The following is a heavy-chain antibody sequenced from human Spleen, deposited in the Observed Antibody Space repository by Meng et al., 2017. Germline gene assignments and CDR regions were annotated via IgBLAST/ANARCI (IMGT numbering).Heavy chain of an antibody. J-gene: IGHJ4*02. Sequence: EVQLVQSGGGLVEPGGSLRLSCAASGFTFNAAWMSWVRQTPGKGLEWVGRVKSKVDAGTIDHAAPVKGRFIVSRDDSQNTLYLQMNSLRTEDTAVYYCTATLGYWGQGALVTVSS. CDR1: GFTFNAAW. V-gene: IGHV3-15*01. D-gene: IGHD5-12*01. CDR3: TATLGY. CDR2: VKSKVDAGTI.